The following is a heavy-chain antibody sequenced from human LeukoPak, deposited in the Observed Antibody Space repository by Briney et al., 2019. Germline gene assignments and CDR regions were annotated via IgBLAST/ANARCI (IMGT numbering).Heavy chain of an antibody. D-gene: IGHD3-22*01. CDR3: ALDYYDSGIDP. V-gene: IGHV1-24*01. Sequence: ASVKVSCKVSGHTLTELSMHWVRQAPGKGLEWMGGFDPEDGETTYAQKFQGRVTMTEDTSTDTAYMELSSLRSEDTAVYYCALDYYDSGIDPWGQGTLVTVSS. J-gene: IGHJ5*02. CDR2: FDPEDGET. CDR1: GHTLTELS.